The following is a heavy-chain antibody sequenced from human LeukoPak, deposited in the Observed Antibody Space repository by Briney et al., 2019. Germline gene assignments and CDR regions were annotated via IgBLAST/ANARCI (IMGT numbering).Heavy chain of an antibody. CDR3: ARGEAVDY. J-gene: IGHJ4*02. V-gene: IGHV4-59*12. CDR2: IHDSGIT. CDR1: GGSISDSY. Sequence: SETLSLTCSVSGGSISDSYWSWIRQPPGKGLEWIGKIHDSGITNYNPSLKSRVTFSVDTSKKQFSLNLNSVTAADTAVYYCARGEAVDYWGQGTLVTVSS.